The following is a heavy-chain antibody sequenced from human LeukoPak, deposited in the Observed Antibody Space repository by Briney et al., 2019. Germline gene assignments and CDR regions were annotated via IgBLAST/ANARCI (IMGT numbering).Heavy chain of an antibody. CDR3: ARGGHPGYSSGWYYY. J-gene: IGHJ4*02. Sequence: SVKVSCKASGGTFSSYAISWVRRAPGQGLEWMGGIIPIFGTANYAQKFQGRVTITADESTSTAYMELSSLRSEDTAVYYCARGGHPGYSSGWYYYWGQGTLVTVSS. CDR1: GGTFSSYA. V-gene: IGHV1-69*13. CDR2: IIPIFGTA. D-gene: IGHD6-19*01.